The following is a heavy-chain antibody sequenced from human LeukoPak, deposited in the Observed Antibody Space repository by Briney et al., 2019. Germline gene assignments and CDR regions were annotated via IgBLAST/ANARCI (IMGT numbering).Heavy chain of an antibody. Sequence: GGSLRLSCAASGFILSNHWMTWVRQAPGKGPEWVANMNKDGSEKYYVDSEKGRFTISRDTAKNSLYLQMNNLRAEDTALYYCARNNDMDVWGQGTTVIVSS. V-gene: IGHV3-7*03. D-gene: IGHD1/OR15-1a*01. CDR3: ARNNDMDV. CDR2: MNKDGSEK. CDR1: GFILSNHW. J-gene: IGHJ6*02.